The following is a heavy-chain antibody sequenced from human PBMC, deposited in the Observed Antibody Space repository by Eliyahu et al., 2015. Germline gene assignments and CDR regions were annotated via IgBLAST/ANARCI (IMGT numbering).Heavy chain of an antibody. Sequence: EVQLVESGGGLVQPGGSLKLXXAASGFPFXGXSAXHWVRQAFGKGLEWVGRIRSKANSYATAYAASVKGRFTISRDDSKNTAYLQMNSLKTEDTAVYYCTRWWELLAAPPFDYWGQGTLVTVSS. CDR2: IRSKANSYAT. J-gene: IGHJ4*02. V-gene: IGHV3-73*02. CDR1: GFPFXGXSA. CDR3: TRWWELLAAPPFDY. D-gene: IGHD1-26*01.